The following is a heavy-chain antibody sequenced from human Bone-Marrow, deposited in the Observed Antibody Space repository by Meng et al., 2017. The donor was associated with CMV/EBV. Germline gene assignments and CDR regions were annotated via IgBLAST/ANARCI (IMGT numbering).Heavy chain of an antibody. CDR3: ARFEQLVVDY. J-gene: IGHJ4*02. D-gene: IGHD6-6*01. Sequence: GESLKISCAASGFTFSAYYMSWIRQAPGKGLEWVSYISSSGSTIHYADSVKGRFTISRDNAKNSLYLQMNSLRAEDTAVYYCARFEQLVVDYWGQGTLVTVSS. V-gene: IGHV3-11*01. CDR2: ISSSGSTI. CDR1: GFTFSAYY.